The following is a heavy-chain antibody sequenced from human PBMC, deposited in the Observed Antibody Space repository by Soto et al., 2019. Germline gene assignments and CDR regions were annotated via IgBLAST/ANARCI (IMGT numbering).Heavy chain of an antibody. CDR2: ISAYNGNT. CDR1: GYTFTSYG. Sequence: VKVSCKASGYTFTSYGISWVRQAPGQGLEWMGWISAYNGNTNYAQKLQGRVTMTTDTSTSTAYMELRSLRSDDTAVYYCARLLRYFDWLIGTDYYYMDVWGKGTTVTVSS. D-gene: IGHD3-9*01. CDR3: ARLLRYFDWLIGTDYYYMDV. J-gene: IGHJ6*03. V-gene: IGHV1-18*01.